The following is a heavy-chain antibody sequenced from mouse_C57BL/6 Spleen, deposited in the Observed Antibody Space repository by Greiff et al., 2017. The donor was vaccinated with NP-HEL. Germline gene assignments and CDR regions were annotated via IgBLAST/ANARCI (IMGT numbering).Heavy chain of an antibody. CDR2: IRNKANGYTT. D-gene: IGHD3-2*02. Sequence: EVKVVESGGGLVQPGGSLSLSCAASGFTFTDYYMSWVRQPPGKALEWLGFIRNKANGYTTEYSASVKGRFTISRDNSQSILYLQMNALRAEDSATYYCARDSSGLYYYAMDYWGQGTSVTVSS. J-gene: IGHJ4*01. CDR3: ARDSSGLYYYAMDY. CDR1: GFTFTDYY. V-gene: IGHV7-3*01.